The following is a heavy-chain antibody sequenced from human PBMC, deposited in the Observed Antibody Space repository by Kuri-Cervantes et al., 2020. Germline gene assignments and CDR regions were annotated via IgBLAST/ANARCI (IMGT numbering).Heavy chain of an antibody. Sequence: SVKVSCKASGFTFTSSAMQWVRQARGQRLEWIGWIVVGSGNTNYAQKFQERVTITRDMSTSTVYMELSRLRSDDTAVYYCATNNKVATQYYFDYWGQGTLVTVSS. CDR2: IVVGSGNT. D-gene: IGHD5-12*01. CDR1: GFTFTSSA. J-gene: IGHJ4*02. V-gene: IGHV1-58*02. CDR3: ATNNKVATQYYFDY.